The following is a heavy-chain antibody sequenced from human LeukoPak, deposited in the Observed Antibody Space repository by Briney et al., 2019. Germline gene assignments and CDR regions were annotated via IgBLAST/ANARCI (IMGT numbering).Heavy chain of an antibody. CDR2: IYHSGST. V-gene: IGHV4-4*02. CDR3: AREGYSSSSRPRVEYYFDY. D-gene: IGHD6-6*01. J-gene: IGHJ4*02. Sequence: PSGTLSLTCAVSGGSISSSNWWSWVRQPPGKGLEWIGEIYHSGSTNYNPSLKSRVTISVDKSKNQFSLKLSSVTAADTAVYYCAREGYSSSSRPRVEYYFDYWGQGTLVTVSS. CDR1: GGSISSSNW.